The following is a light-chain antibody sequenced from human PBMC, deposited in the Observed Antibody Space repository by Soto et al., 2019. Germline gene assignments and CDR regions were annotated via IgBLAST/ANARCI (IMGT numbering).Light chain of an antibody. Sequence: QSALTQPPSVSGSPGQSVAISCTGTSSDVGSNNRVSWYQQPPGSAPKLIIYDVSNRPSGIPDRFSGSKSANTASLTISGLQTEDEADYYCSSYTTSNTYVFGTGTKLIVL. V-gene: IGLV2-18*02. CDR3: SSYTTSNTYV. J-gene: IGLJ1*01. CDR1: SSDVGSNNR. CDR2: DVS.